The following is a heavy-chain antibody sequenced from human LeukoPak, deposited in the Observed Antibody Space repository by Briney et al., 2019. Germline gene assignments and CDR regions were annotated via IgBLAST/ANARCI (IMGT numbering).Heavy chain of an antibody. CDR1: GFTVSSNY. D-gene: IGHD3-3*01. Sequence: GGSLRLSCAASGFTVSSNYMSWVRQAPGKGLEWVSVICSGGSTYYADSVKGRFTISRDNSKNTLYLQMNSLRAEDTAVYYCARVTDYDFWSGYLYWGQGTLVTVSS. CDR2: ICSGGST. V-gene: IGHV3-66*02. J-gene: IGHJ4*02. CDR3: ARVTDYDFWSGYLY.